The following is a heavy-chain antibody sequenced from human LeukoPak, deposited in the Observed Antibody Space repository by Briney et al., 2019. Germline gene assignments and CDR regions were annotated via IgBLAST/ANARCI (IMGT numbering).Heavy chain of an antibody. V-gene: IGHV3-23*01. Sequence: GGSLRLSCAASGFTFSSYAMRWVRQAPGKGVEWVSAISGTGGSTYYADSVKGRFTISRDNSKNTLFLQMSSLRPEDTAVYYCVNGGVAVARYWGQGTLVTVSS. D-gene: IGHD6-19*01. CDR3: VNGGVAVARY. CDR2: ISGTGGST. CDR1: GFTFSSYA. J-gene: IGHJ4*02.